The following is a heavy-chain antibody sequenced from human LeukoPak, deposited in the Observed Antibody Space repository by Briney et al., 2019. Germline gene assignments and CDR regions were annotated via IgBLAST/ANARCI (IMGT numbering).Heavy chain of an antibody. CDR2: IYTSGST. J-gene: IGHJ6*02. CDR3: ARERVYYYYGMDV. CDR1: SGSISSYY. Sequence: SETLSLTCTVSSGSISSYYWSWIRQPAGKGLEWIGRIYTSGSTNYNPSLRSRVTMSVDTSKNQFSLKLSSVTAADTAVYYCARERVYYYYGMDVWGQGTTVTVSS. V-gene: IGHV4-4*07.